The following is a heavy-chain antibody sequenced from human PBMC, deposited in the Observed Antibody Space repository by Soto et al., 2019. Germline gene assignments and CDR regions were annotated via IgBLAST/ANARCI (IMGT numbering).Heavy chain of an antibody. CDR1: GVSFNNNG. Sequence: QVQLVQSGAEVKKPGSSVKVSCKTSGVSFNNNGIGWVRQAPGHGLEWMGGVSPPFRTSSYARKFQGRISITADAATGTVNMELSSLTSEDTALYYCARVLYYGSGSYSPYGMDVWGQGTTVTVSS. CDR3: ARVLYYGSGSYSPYGMDV. CDR2: VSPPFRTS. J-gene: IGHJ6*02. D-gene: IGHD3-10*01. V-gene: IGHV1-69*01.